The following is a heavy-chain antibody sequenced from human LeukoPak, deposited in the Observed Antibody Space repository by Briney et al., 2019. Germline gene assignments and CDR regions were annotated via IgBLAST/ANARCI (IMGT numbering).Heavy chain of an antibody. J-gene: IGHJ3*02. CDR3: ANSRYCSGGTCYPLSHDAVDI. V-gene: IGHV3-23*01. Sequence: PGGTLRLSCAASGFTFSSYAMSWVRQEPGKGLEWVSTISRSGDSTYYADSVKGRFTISRDNSKNTLYLQMNSLRAEDTAVFYCANSRYCSGGTCYPLSHDAVDIWGQGTLVTVSS. D-gene: IGHD2-15*01. CDR1: GFTFSSYA. CDR2: ISRSGDST.